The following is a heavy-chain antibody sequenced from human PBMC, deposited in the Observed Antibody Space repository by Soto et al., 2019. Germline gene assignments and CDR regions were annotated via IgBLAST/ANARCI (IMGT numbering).Heavy chain of an antibody. V-gene: IGHV2-26*01. Sequence: NPTETITLTCPVSGFSLSNARMGVSWIRQPPRKALERLAHIFSNDEKSYSTSLKSSLTISKDTSKSQVVLIMTNMNPVNTATYYCTQRQGDSSGWQVYYY. J-gene: IGHJ6*03. D-gene: IGHD6-19*01. CDR2: IFSNDEK. CDR1: GFSLSNARMG. CDR3: TQRQGDSSGWQVYYY.